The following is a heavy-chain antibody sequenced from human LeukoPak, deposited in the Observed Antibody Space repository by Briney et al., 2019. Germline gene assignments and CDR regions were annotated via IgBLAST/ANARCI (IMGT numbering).Heavy chain of an antibody. J-gene: IGHJ6*02. Sequence: SVKVSCKASGGSFDSFAFSWVRQAPGQGLEWMGGIIPLFGTPKYAQKFQGRVTITADESTSTAYMELSSLRSEDTAVYYCARGYCRSSSCYSRYYYYGMDVWGQGTTVTVSS. V-gene: IGHV1-69*13. CDR1: GGSFDSFA. D-gene: IGHD2-15*01. CDR3: ARGYCRSSSCYSRYYYYGMDV. CDR2: IIPLFGTP.